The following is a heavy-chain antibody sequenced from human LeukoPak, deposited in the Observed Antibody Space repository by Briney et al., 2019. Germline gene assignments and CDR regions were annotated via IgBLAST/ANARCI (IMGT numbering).Heavy chain of an antibody. CDR1: GFTFSGSA. CDR2: IRSKANSYAT. D-gene: IGHD3-9*01. Sequence: GGSLRLPCAASGFTFSGSAIRWVRQASGKGLEWVGRIRSKANSYATAYAASVKGRFTISRDDSKNTAYLQMNSLKPEDTAVYYCTSTGNYDILTGYLGYWGQGTLVTVSS. J-gene: IGHJ4*02. V-gene: IGHV3-73*01. CDR3: TSTGNYDILTGYLGY.